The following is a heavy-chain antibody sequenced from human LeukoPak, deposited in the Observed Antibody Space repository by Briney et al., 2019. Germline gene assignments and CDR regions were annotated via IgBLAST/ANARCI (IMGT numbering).Heavy chain of an antibody. CDR3: ATGRWLQLPFDY. D-gene: IGHD5-24*01. J-gene: IGHJ4*02. V-gene: IGHV4-61*02. Sequence: SETLSLTCSVSGGSISSGSYYWSWIRQPAGKGLEWIGRIYTSGSTNYNPSLKSRVTISVDTSKNQFSLKLSSVTAADTAVYYCATGRWLQLPFDYWGQGTLVTVSS. CDR2: IYTSGST. CDR1: GGSISSGSYY.